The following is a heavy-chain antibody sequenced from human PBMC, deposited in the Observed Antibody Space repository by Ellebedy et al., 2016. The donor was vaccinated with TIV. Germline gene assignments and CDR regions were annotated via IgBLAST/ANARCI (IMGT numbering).Heavy chain of an antibody. CDR3: ARKRANWGYPQSPFDV. Sequence: GESLEISCAASGFNFNNYWMSWVRQAPGKGLEWVADIKEDGSEKSYLDSVTCRFTVSRDNGNIKLYLQMNDLRAEDTAVYYCARKRANWGYPQSPFDVWGQGTMVTVSS. V-gene: IGHV3-7*01. D-gene: IGHD7-27*01. J-gene: IGHJ3*01. CDR2: IKEDGSEK. CDR1: GFNFNNYW.